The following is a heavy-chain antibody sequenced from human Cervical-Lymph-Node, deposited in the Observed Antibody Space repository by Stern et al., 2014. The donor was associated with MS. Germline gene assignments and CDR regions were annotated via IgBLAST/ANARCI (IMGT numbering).Heavy chain of an antibody. Sequence: QVQLVQSGAEVKKPGSSGKVSCKTSGGTFSSFAISWVRQAPGQGLEWMGGISPMCDVTNDAQNCQGRVTITADESTRTAYMELRSLRSDDTAMYYCARGDSEAPIYYFDYWGQGTLVTVSS. CDR1: GGTFSSFA. J-gene: IGHJ4*02. CDR2: ISPMCDVT. D-gene: IGHD2-21*02. CDR3: ARGDSEAPIYYFDY. V-gene: IGHV1-69*01.